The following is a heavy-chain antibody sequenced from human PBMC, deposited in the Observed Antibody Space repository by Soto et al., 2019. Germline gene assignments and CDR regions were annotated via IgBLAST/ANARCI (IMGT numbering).Heavy chain of an antibody. CDR3: ANSYDSSGYSRDDDFDI. CDR2: IIPIFGTA. V-gene: IGHV1-69*13. J-gene: IGHJ3*02. D-gene: IGHD3-22*01. Sequence: SSVKVSCKASGGTFSSYAISWVRQAPGQGLEWMGGIIPIFGTANYAQKFQGRVTITADESTSTAYMELSSLRSEDTAVYYCANSYDSSGYSRDDDFDIWGQGTMV. CDR1: GGTFSSYA.